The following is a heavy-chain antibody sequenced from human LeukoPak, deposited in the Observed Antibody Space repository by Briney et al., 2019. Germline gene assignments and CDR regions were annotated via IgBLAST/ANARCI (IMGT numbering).Heavy chain of an antibody. D-gene: IGHD2-15*01. Sequence: ASVKVSCEASGYTFTDYYMHWVRQAPGQGLEWMGIVNPSGGGTRYAQRFQDRVTMTRDMSTSTVYMELSNLRSEDTAVFYCARAHCSGGSCYGGSYFYYYMDVWGKGTTVTISS. CDR1: GYTFTDYY. V-gene: IGHV1-46*01. CDR2: VNPSGGGT. CDR3: ARAHCSGGSCYGGSYFYYYMDV. J-gene: IGHJ6*03.